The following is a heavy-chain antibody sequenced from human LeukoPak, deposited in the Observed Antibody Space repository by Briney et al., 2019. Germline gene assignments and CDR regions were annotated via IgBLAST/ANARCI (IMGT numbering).Heavy chain of an antibody. V-gene: IGHV3-21*01. Sequence: GGFLRLSCAASGFSFSSYSMNWVRQAPGKGLEWVSSISSSKSYIFYADSVKGRFTISRDNAKNSLYLEMTSLRAEDTAVYYCASGSPAGDYWGQGTLVTVSS. CDR2: ISSSKSYI. D-gene: IGHD1-26*01. CDR3: ASGSPAGDY. CDR1: GFSFSSYS. J-gene: IGHJ4*02.